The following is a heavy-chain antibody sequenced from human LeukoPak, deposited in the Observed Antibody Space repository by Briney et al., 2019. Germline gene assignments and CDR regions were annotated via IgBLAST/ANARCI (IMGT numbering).Heavy chain of an antibody. Sequence: GGSLRLSCAASGFTFSSYSMNWVRQAPGKGLEWVSSISSSSYIYYADSVKGRFTISRDNAKNSLYLQMNSLRAEDTAVYYCARVGRAAAAAFDYWGQGTLVTVSS. CDR1: GFTFSSYS. D-gene: IGHD6-13*01. CDR2: ISSSSYI. CDR3: ARVGRAAAAAFDY. V-gene: IGHV3-21*04. J-gene: IGHJ4*02.